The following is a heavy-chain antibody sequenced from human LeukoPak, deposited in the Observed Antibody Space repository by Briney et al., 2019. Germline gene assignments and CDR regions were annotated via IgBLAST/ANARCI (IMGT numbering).Heavy chain of an antibody. Sequence: PGGSLRLSCTGSTFTFSNYGMQWVRQAPGKGLEWVAVVSAHGTTKYYADSVKGRFTISRDNSRNTMYLQMNSLRAEDTAVYYCAKEFDSGGYGANFDSWGQGTLVTVSS. CDR1: TFTFSNYG. CDR2: VSAHGTTK. V-gene: IGHV3-30*18. J-gene: IGHJ4*02. D-gene: IGHD3-10*01. CDR3: AKEFDSGGYGANFDS.